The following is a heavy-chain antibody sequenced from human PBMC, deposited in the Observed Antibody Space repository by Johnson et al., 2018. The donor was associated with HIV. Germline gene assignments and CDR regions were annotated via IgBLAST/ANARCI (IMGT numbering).Heavy chain of an antibody. V-gene: IGHV3-30*03. D-gene: IGHD2-21*02. Sequence: VQLVESGGGVVQPGGSLRLSCAASGFTFSSYGMHWVRQAPGKWLEWVAVISYDGGNKYYADSVKGRFTISRDNSKNTLYLQMGSLRAEDMAVYYCARKVVTADDAFDIWGQGTMVTVSS. CDR1: GFTFSSYG. CDR2: ISYDGGNK. J-gene: IGHJ3*02. CDR3: ARKVVTADDAFDI.